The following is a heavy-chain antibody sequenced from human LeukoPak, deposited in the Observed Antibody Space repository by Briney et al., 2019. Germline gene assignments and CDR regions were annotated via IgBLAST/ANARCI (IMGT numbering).Heavy chain of an antibody. J-gene: IGHJ4*02. CDR2: IWYDGSNK. CDR1: GFTFSSYG. V-gene: IGHV3-33*01. CDR3: ARGGEEWELLTYY. D-gene: IGHD1-26*01. Sequence: PGGSLRLSCAASGFTFSSYGMHWGRQAPGKGLGWVAVIWYDGSNKYYADSVKGRFTISRDNSKNTLYLQMNSLRAEDTAVYYCARGGEEWELLTYYWGEGTLVTVSS.